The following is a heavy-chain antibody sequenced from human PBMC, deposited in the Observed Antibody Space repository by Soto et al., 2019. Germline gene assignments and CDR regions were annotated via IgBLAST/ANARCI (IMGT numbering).Heavy chain of an antibody. CDR1: GDSVSSNSTA. J-gene: IGHJ5*02. CDR3: ASSGTTGQNWFDH. V-gene: IGHV6-1*01. D-gene: IGHD1-1*01. Sequence: SQTLSLTCAISGDSVSSNSTAWNWIRQSPARGLEWLGRTYYRSKWYNDYAVSVKSRITINPDTSKNQFSLQLNSVTPEDTAVYYCASSGTTGQNWFDHWGQGTLVTVSS. CDR2: TYYRSKWYN.